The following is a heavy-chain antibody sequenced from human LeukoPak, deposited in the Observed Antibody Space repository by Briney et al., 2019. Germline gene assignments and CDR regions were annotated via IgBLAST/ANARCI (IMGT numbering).Heavy chain of an antibody. CDR1: GGTFSSYA. CDR3: ASVYYYGSGIPRTYYYYYMDV. J-gene: IGHJ6*03. CDR2: IIPIFGTA. D-gene: IGHD3-10*01. Sequence: GASVKVSCKASGGTFSSYAISWVRQAPGQGLEWMGGIIPIFGTANYAQKFQGRVTITADESTSTAYMELSSLRSEDTAVYYCASVYYYGSGIPRTYYYYYMDVWGKGTTVTISS. V-gene: IGHV1-69*13.